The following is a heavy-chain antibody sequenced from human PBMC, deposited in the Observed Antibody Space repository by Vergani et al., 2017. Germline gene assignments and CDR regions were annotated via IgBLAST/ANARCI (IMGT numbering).Heavy chain of an antibody. CDR1: RFTFRNYG. J-gene: IGHJ4*02. CDR2: IKSKTDGGTT. V-gene: IGHV3-15*01. Sequence: VQLVESGGGVVQPGRSLRLSCAASRFTFRNYGMHWVRQAPGKGLEWVGRIKSKTDGGTTDYAAPVKGRFTISRDDSKNTLYLQMNSLKTEDTAVYYCTTLILEWLLGIVDYWGQGTLVTVSS. D-gene: IGHD3-3*01. CDR3: TTLILEWLLGIVDY.